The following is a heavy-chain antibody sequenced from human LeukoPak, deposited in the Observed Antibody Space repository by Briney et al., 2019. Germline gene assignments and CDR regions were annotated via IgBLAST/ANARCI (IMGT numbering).Heavy chain of an antibody. D-gene: IGHD1-26*01. V-gene: IGHV4-30-4*08. Sequence: SETLSLTCTVSGGSLSSGDYYWGWIRQPPGKGLEWILYIYYSGSTYYNPSLKSRVTISVDTSKNQFSLKLSSVTAADTAVYYCASEVGAKRNPDYWGQGTPVTVSS. CDR2: IYYSGST. CDR1: GGSLSSGDYY. J-gene: IGHJ4*02. CDR3: ASEVGAKRNPDY.